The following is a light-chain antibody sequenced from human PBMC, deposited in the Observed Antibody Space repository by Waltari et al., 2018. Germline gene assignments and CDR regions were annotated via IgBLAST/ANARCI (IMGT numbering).Light chain of an antibody. CDR1: QSISNY. J-gene: IGKJ2*01. CDR2: AAS. Sequence: DIQMTQSPSSLSASVGDRVTITCRASQSISNYLNWYQQRQGKAPKYLIYAASSMQSGVSSRFSGSGSGTDFTLTISSQQPEDFATYYCQQSDNTPPYTFGQGTKLEIK. CDR3: QQSDNTPPYT. V-gene: IGKV1-39*01.